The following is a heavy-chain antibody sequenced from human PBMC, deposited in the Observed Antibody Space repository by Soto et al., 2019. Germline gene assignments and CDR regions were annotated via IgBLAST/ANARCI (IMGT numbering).Heavy chain of an antibody. CDR3: ARSFLTGYSIFDY. Sequence: SETLSLTCAVYGGSFSGYYWSWIRQPPGKGLEWIGEINHSGSTNYNPSLKSRVTISVDTSKNQFSLKLSSVTAADTAVYYCARSFLTGYSIFDYWGQGTLVTVSS. CDR2: INHSGST. CDR1: GGSFSGYY. J-gene: IGHJ4*02. V-gene: IGHV4-34*01. D-gene: IGHD3-9*01.